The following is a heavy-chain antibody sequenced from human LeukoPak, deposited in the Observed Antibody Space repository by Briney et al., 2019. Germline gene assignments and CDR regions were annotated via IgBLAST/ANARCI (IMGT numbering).Heavy chain of an antibody. CDR1: GFTFSSYG. J-gene: IGHJ4*02. D-gene: IGHD2-2*01. Sequence: GGSLRLSCAASGFTFSSYGVHWVRQAPGKGLEWVTFIRYDGSNKYYADSVKGRFTISRDNSKNTLYLQMNSLRAEDTAVYYCAKDYCSSTSCFFDYWGQGTLVTVSS. CDR3: AKDYCSSTSCFFDY. V-gene: IGHV3-30*02. CDR2: IRYDGSNK.